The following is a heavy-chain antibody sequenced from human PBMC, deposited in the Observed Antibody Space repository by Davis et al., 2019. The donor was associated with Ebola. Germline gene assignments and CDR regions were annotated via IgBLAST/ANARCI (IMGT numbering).Heavy chain of an antibody. CDR2: INHSGST. CDR1: GFTFSSYW. CDR3: ARGGPLRYFDWLLSRTYYFDY. D-gene: IGHD3-9*01. Sequence: ESLKISCAASGFTFSSYWMSWVRQAPGKGLEWIGEINHSGSTNYNPSLKSRVTISVDTSKNQFSLKLSSVTAADTAVYYCARGGPLRYFDWLLSRTYYFDYWGQGTLVTVSS. V-gene: IGHV4-34*01. J-gene: IGHJ4*02.